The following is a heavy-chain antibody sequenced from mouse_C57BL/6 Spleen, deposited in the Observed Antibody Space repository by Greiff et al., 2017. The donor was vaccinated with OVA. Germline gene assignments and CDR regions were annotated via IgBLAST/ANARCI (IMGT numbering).Heavy chain of an antibody. Sequence: QVQLQQSGAELVRPGTSVKVSCKASGYAFTNYLIEWVKQRPGQGLEWIGVINPGSGGTNYNEKFKGKATLTADKSSSTAYMQLSSLTSEDSAVYFCARCDYGYGAGFAYWGQGTLVTVSA. D-gene: IGHD2-2*01. CDR3: ARCDYGYGAGFAY. V-gene: IGHV1-54*01. CDR2: INPGSGGT. CDR1: GYAFTNYL. J-gene: IGHJ3*01.